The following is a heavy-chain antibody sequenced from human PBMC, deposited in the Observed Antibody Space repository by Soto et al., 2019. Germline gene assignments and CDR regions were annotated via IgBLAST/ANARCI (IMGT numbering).Heavy chain of an antibody. V-gene: IGHV3-23*01. CDR3: AKRDQQC. CDR1: GFTFSIYG. Sequence: EAQLLESGGDLVQSGGSLRLSCAASGFTFSIYGMTWVRQAPGKGLEWVSGISGSGGTTYYADYVKGRFTISRDNSNNTLYLQMNSLRVEDTAVYYCAKRDQQCWGQGTLVTVSS. D-gene: IGHD6-19*01. CDR2: ISGSGGTT. J-gene: IGHJ4*02.